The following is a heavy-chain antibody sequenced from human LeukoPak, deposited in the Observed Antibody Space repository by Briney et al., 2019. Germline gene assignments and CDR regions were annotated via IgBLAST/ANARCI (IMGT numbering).Heavy chain of an antibody. CDR2: IIPIFGTA. Sequence: SVKVSCKASGGTFSSYAISWVRQAPGQGLEWMGGIIPIFGTANYAQKFQGRVTITADESTSTAYMELSSLRSEDTAVYYCARYDYCSGGRCYFFSEWFDPWGQGTLVTVSS. V-gene: IGHV1-69*13. CDR1: GGTFSSYA. J-gene: IGHJ5*02. CDR3: ARYDYCSGGRCYFFSEWFDP. D-gene: IGHD2-15*01.